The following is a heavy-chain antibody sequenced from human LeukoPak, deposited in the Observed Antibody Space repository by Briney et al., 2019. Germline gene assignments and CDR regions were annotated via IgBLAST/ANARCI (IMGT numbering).Heavy chain of an antibody. J-gene: IGHJ4*02. CDR1: GGSFSGYY. CDR2: INHSGST. V-gene: IGHV4-34*01. D-gene: IGHD2-2*01. CDR3: ARGIRYCSSTSCYAELHFDY. Sequence: SETLSLTCAVYGGSFSGYYWSWIRQPPGKGLEWIGEINHSGSTNYNPSLKSRVTISVDTSKNQFSLKLSSVTAADTAVYYCARGIRYCSSTSCYAELHFDYWGQGTLVTVSS.